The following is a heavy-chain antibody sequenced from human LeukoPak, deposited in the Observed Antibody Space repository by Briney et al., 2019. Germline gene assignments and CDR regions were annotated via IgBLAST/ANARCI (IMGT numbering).Heavy chain of an antibody. V-gene: IGHV3-30-3*01. CDR2: ISYDGSNK. CDR3: ARAPEKQWPIKERFIDY. CDR1: GFTFSSYA. J-gene: IGHJ4*02. D-gene: IGHD6-19*01. Sequence: GGSLRLSCAASGFTFSSYAMHWVRQAPGKGLEWVAVISYDGSNKYYADSVKGRFTISRDNSKNTLYLQMNSLRAEDTAVYYCARAPEKQWPIKERFIDYWGQGTLVTVSS.